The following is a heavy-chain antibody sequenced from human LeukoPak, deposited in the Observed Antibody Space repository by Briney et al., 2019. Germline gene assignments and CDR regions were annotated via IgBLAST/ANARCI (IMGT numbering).Heavy chain of an antibody. D-gene: IGHD5-12*01. CDR1: GGSISSYY. Sequence: SETLSLTCTVSGGSISSYYWSWIRQPPGKGLEWIGYIYYSGSTNYNPSLKSRVTISVDTSKNQFSLKLSYVTAADTAVYYCARGTYGGYSGYLNWFDPWGQGTLVTVSS. CDR2: IYYSGST. J-gene: IGHJ5*02. CDR3: ARGTYGGYSGYLNWFDP. V-gene: IGHV4-59*01.